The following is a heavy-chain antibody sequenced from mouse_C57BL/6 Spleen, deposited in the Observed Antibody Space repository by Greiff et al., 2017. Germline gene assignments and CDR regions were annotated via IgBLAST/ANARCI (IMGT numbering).Heavy chain of an antibody. V-gene: IGHV14-3*01. CDR3: AREGAYYYGSSYEAWFAY. D-gene: IGHD1-1*01. CDR2: IDPANGNT. J-gene: IGHJ3*01. CDR1: GFNIKNTY. Sequence: VQLKESVAELVRPGASVKLSCTASGFNIKNTYMHWVKQRPEQGLEWIGRIDPANGNTKYAPKFQGKATITADTSSNTAYLQLSSLTSEDTDIYYCAREGAYYYGSSYEAWFAYWGQGTLVTVSA.